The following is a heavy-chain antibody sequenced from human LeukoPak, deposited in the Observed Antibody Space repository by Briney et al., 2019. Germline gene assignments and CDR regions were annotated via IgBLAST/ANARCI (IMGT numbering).Heavy chain of an antibody. Sequence: GASVKVSCKASGYTFTSYYMHWVRQAPGQGLEWMGIINPSGGSTSYAQKFQGRVTMTRDMSTSTVYMELSSLRSEDTAVYYCARAEVAAAYLHWGQGTLVTVSS. V-gene: IGHV1-46*01. CDR2: INPSGGST. D-gene: IGHD6-13*01. J-gene: IGHJ4*02. CDR1: GYTFTSYY. CDR3: ARAEVAAAYLH.